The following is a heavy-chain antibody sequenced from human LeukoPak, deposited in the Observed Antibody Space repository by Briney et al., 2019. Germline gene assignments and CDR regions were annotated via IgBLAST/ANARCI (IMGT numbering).Heavy chain of an antibody. CDR3: AREEDCSSTSCYLP. Sequence: PWASVKVSRKASGGTFGSYAISWVRQAPGQGLEWMGGIIPIFGTANYAQKFQGRVTITADESTSTAYMELSSLRSEDTAVYYCAREEDCSSTSCYLPWGQGTLVTVSS. J-gene: IGHJ5*02. CDR1: GGTFGSYA. D-gene: IGHD2-2*01. V-gene: IGHV1-69*13. CDR2: IIPIFGTA.